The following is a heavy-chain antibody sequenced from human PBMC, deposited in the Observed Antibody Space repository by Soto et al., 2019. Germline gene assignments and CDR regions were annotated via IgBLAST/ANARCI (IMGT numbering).Heavy chain of an antibody. CDR1: GFIFEDYA. Sequence: EVQLVESGGGLVQPDGSLRLSCAASGFIFEDYALHWVRQAPGKGLEWVSRISWNSASISYEDSVKGRFSISRDNAKNSVYLQMNSLRLDDTVLYYCARGSNAWSVSYDYWGQGTLVTVSS. D-gene: IGHD2-2*01. J-gene: IGHJ4*02. V-gene: IGHV3-9*01. CDR2: ISWNSASI. CDR3: ARGSNAWSVSYDY.